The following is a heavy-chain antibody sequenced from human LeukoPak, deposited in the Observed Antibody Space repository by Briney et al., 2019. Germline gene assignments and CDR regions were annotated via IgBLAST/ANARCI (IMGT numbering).Heavy chain of an antibody. CDR2: IIPIFGTA. D-gene: IGHD4-17*01. Sequence: GSSVKVSCKASGGTFSSYAFSWVRQAPGQGLEWMGGIIPIFGTANYAQKFQGRVTITADESTSTAYMELSSLRSEDTAAYYCARAHDGDGLDYYYMDVWGKGTTVTVSS. CDR3: ARAHDGDGLDYYYMDV. V-gene: IGHV1-69*01. J-gene: IGHJ6*03. CDR1: GGTFSSYA.